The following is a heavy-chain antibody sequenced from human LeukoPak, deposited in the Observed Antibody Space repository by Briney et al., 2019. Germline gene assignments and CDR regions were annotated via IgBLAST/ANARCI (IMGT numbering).Heavy chain of an antibody. CDR3: ARERVWGAFDI. D-gene: IGHD6-13*01. V-gene: IGHV1-69*16. CDR2: IGPILGTA. J-gene: IGHJ3*02. Sequence: ASVKVSCKASGGTFSNSPIAWVRQAPGQGLEWMGGIGPILGTANYAQKFQGRVTITMDESTSTAYMELSSLRSEDTAVYYCARERVWGAFDIWGQGTLVTVSS. CDR1: GGTFSNSP.